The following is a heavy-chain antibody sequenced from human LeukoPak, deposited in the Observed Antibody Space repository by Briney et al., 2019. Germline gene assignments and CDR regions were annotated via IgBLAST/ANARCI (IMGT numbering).Heavy chain of an antibody. Sequence: ASVKVSCKASGYTFTSYAMNWVRQAPGQGLEWMGWINTNTGNPTYAQGLTGRFVFSLDTSVSTAYLQISSLKAEDTAVYYCARRLGTGTTGRAIFMDVWGKGTTVTVSS. CDR3: ARRLGTGTTGRAIFMDV. CDR1: GYTFTSYA. CDR2: INTNTGNP. V-gene: IGHV7-4-1*02. J-gene: IGHJ6*04. D-gene: IGHD1-7*01.